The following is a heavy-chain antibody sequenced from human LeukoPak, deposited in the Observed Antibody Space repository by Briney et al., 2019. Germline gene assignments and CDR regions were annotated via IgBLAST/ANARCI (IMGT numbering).Heavy chain of an antibody. V-gene: IGHV3-48*03. CDR3: ARDKLLGYGGFDY. J-gene: IGHJ4*02. D-gene: IGHD4-23*01. CDR2: ISSSGSTI. Sequence: PGGSLRLSCAASGFTFSSYEMNWVRQAPGKGLELVSYISSSGSTIYYADSVKGRFTISRDNAKNSLYLQMNSLRAEDTAVYYCARDKLLGYGGFDYWGQGTLVTVSS. CDR1: GFTFSSYE.